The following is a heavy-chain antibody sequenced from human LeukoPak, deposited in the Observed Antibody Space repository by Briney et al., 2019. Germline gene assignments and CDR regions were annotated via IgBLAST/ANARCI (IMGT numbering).Heavy chain of an antibody. V-gene: IGHV3-15*01. CDR1: GFTFSNAW. J-gene: IGHJ6*02. D-gene: IGHD4-17*01. CDR2: IKSKTDGGTT. CDR3: TTVNDYGDYAYYYYGMDV. Sequence: GGSLRLSCAASGFTFSNAWMSWVRQAPGKGLEWVGRIKSKTDGGTTDYAAPVKGRFTISRDDSKNTLYLQMNSLKTEDTAVYYCTTVNDYGDYAYYYYGMDVWGQGTMVTVSS.